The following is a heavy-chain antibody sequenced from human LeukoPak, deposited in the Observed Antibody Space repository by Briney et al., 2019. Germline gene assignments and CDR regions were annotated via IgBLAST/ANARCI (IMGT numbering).Heavy chain of an antibody. Sequence: GASVKVSCKASGYTFTGYYMHWVRQAPGQGLEWMGWINPNSGGTNYAQKFQGRVTMTRDTSISTAYMELSRLRSDDTAVYYCARRALGYYYDSSGYLPTPFDPWGQGTLVTVSS. CDR1: GYTFTGYY. D-gene: IGHD3-22*01. CDR2: INPNSGGT. V-gene: IGHV1-2*02. CDR3: ARRALGYYYDSSGYLPTPFDP. J-gene: IGHJ5*02.